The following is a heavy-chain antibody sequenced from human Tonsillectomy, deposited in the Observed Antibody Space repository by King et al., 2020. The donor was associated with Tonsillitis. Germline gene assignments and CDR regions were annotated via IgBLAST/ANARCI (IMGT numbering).Heavy chain of an antibody. D-gene: IGHD3-10*01. CDR1: GFTFSTYG. CDR2: IRFDGSNK. Sequence: VQLVESGGGVVQPGGSLRLSCAASGFTFSTYGMHWVRQAPGKGLEWVAFIRFDGSNKYYVDSVKGRFTVSRDNSKNTLYLQMNSLRTEDTAMYYCAKEGGEVVRGFEYYYYDMDVWGRGTTVTVSS. J-gene: IGHJ6*02. CDR3: AKEGGEVVRGFEYYYYDMDV. V-gene: IGHV3-30*02.